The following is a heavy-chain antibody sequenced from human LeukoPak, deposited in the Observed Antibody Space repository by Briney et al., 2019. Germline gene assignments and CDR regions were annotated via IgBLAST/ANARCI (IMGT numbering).Heavy chain of an antibody. CDR2: ISAYNGNT. J-gene: IGHJ5*02. CDR1: GYTFTSYG. V-gene: IGHV1-18*01. Sequence: GASVKVSCKASGYTFTSYGISWVRQAPGQGLEWMGWISAYNGNTNYAQKLQGRVTMTTDTSTSTAYVELRSLRSDDTAVYYCARVVCSTSCYTHNWFDPWGQGTLVTVSS. D-gene: IGHD2-2*02. CDR3: ARVVCSTSCYTHNWFDP.